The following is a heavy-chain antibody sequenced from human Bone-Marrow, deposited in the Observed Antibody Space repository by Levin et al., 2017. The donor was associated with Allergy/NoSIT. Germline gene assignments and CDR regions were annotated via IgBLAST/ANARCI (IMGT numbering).Heavy chain of an antibody. J-gene: IGHJ1*01. D-gene: IGHD3-22*01. CDR3: ARSFSYDSRGYPGY. CDR2: ISNDGKNK. Sequence: SCAASGFSFTMYAMHWIRQAPGKGLEWLTVISNDGKNKHCADSVKGRFTVSRDNSRSTLYVDMNSLRPEDTAVYYCARSFSYDSRGYPGYWGQGTLVAVSS. V-gene: IGHV3-30*04. CDR1: GFSFTMYA.